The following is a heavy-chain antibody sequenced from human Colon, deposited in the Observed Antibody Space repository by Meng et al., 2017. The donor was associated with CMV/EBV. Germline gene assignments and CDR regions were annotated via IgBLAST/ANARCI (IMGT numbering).Heavy chain of an antibody. J-gene: IGHJ4*02. Sequence: GESLKISCIASGFTFNTYGMHWVRQAPGKGLEWLTYIRSDGTNKYYADSVEGRFTVSRDNSKNTLYLQMNSLRPEDTAIYYCAKDIPTYIIDFWGQGSPVTVSS. D-gene: IGHD2-21*01. V-gene: IGHV3-30*02. CDR3: AKDIPTYIIDF. CDR1: GFTFNTYG. CDR2: IRSDGTNK.